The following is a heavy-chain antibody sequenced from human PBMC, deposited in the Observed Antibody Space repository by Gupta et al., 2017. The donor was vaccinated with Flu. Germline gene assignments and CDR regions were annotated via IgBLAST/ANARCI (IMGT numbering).Heavy chain of an antibody. D-gene: IGHD2-2*01. CDR3: ERTPVPCTSTNCDRYYYYYYMDV. V-gene: IGHV3-30-3*01. CDR2: ISSDGTNK. J-gene: IGHJ6*03. Sequence: QAPGKGLEWVALISSDGTNKFFADSVKGRLSIARDNFKKTLYLKINSLTGEDTAVYYCERTPVPCTSTNCDRYYYYYYMDVWGTGTAGTVSS.